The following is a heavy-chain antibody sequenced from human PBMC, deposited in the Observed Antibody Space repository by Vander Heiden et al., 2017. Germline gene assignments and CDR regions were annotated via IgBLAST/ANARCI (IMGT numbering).Heavy chain of an antibody. CDR3: ARGGRGIVVVPAVSAFDI. CDR2: IYDSGST. Sequence: QVQLQESGPGLVKPSQTLSLTCTVSGGSISSGGYYWSWIRQHPGKGLEWIGYIYDSGSTYYNPSLKSRVTISVDTSKNQFSLKLSSVTAADTAVYYCARGGRGIVVVPAVSAFDIWGQGTMVTVSS. J-gene: IGHJ3*02. V-gene: IGHV4-31*03. CDR1: GGSISSGGYY. D-gene: IGHD2-2*01.